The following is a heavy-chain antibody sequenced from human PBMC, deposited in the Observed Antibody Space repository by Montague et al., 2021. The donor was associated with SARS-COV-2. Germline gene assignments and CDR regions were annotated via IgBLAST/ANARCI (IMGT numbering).Heavy chain of an antibody. D-gene: IGHD2-2*02. CDR2: ISQSGNT. V-gene: IGHV4-31*03. Sequence: LVKPTQTLSLTCTVSGGSISSGGYYWSWIRQPPGKGLEWIGEISQSGNTKYNPSLQSRVSISLDTSRNQFSLKVSSVTAADTAIYYCARQDDGIVPSPILGLGPYYSFYYMDVWGKGTTVTVSS. CDR1: GGSISSGGYY. CDR3: ARQDDGIVPSPILGLGPYYSFYYMDV. J-gene: IGHJ6*03.